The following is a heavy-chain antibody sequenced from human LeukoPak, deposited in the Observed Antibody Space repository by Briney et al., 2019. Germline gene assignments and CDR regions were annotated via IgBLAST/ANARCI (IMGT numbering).Heavy chain of an antibody. CDR2: IYYSGST. CDR1: GGAFTNYY. Sequence: SETLSLTCGVSGGAFTNYYWNWIRQAPGKGLEWLGYIYYSGSTNYNPSLKSRVTISIDTSKNQFSLNLNSVTAADTAVYYCARGVTTVEYWGQGTLVTVSS. D-gene: IGHD4-23*01. CDR3: ARGVTTVEY. J-gene: IGHJ4*02. V-gene: IGHV4-59*01.